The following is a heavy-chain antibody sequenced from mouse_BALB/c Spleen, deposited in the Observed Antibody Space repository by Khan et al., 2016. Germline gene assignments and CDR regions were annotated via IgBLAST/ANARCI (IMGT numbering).Heavy chain of an antibody. V-gene: IGHV5-6*01. CDR3: ARQRDYFAMDY. CDR1: GFTFSNYG. Sequence: EVELVESGGDLVKPGGSLKLSCAASGFTFSNYGMSWVRQTPDKRLEWVATITSGGNYTYCQDSVKGRFTFSRDNAKITLYLQMSSLTSEDTAMYYCARQRDYFAMDYWGQGTSGTVAS. CDR2: ITSGGNYT. J-gene: IGHJ4*01.